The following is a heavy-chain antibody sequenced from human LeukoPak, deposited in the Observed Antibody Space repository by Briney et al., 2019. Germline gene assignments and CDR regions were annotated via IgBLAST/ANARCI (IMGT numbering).Heavy chain of an antibody. V-gene: IGHV4-30-4*01. CDR1: GGSISSGDHY. J-gene: IGHJ5*02. D-gene: IGHD3-10*01. Sequence: SETLSLTCTVSGGSISSGDHYWSWIRQPPGKGLEWIGYIYYSGSTYYNPSLKSRVTISVDTSKNQFSLKLSSVTAADTAVYYCASTYYYGSGSPTAGWFDPWGQGTLVTVSS. CDR3: ASTYYYGSGSPTAGWFDP. CDR2: IYYSGST.